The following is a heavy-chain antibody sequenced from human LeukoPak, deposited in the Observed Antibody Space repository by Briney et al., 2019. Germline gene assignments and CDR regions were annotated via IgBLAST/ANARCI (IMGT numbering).Heavy chain of an antibody. CDR1: GFTFSSNS. CDR2: ISSTGGTI. D-gene: IGHD3-9*01. CDR3: AKDSPDGGGGHYFDWLPVF. Sequence: GGSLRLSSAASGFTFSSNSMNWVRQAPGKGLGWVSYISSTGGTIYYADSMKGRFTISRDNAKNSLYLQMDSLRVEDTAVYYCAKDSPDGGGGHYFDWLPVFWARGTLVTVS. J-gene: IGHJ4*02. V-gene: IGHV3-48*04.